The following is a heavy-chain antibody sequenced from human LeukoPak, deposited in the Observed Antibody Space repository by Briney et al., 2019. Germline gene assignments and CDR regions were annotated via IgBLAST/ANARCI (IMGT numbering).Heavy chain of an antibody. CDR1: GFTFSSYE. D-gene: IGHD3-22*01. CDR2: ISGSGGST. J-gene: IGHJ4*02. CDR3: AKRRYDSSGHFDS. Sequence: GGSLRLSCAASGFTFSSYEMNWVRQAPGKGLEWVSAISGSGGSTYYADSVKGRFTISKDNSKNTLYMRMSSLRAEDTAVYYCAKRRYDSSGHFDSWGQGTLVTVSS. V-gene: IGHV3-23*01.